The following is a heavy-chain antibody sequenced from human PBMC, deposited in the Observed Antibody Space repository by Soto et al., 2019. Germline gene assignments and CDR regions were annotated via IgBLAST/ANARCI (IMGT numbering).Heavy chain of an antibody. CDR3: ASGGSGGKALNWFDP. J-gene: IGHJ5*02. V-gene: IGHV4-31*11. CDR2: NNNRGDT. Sequence: SETLSLTCAVSGASIDNNGYSWTWIRQHPGKGLEWIGTNNNRGDTYYNPSLKSRLTISLDTSQNHFSLRLNAVTAADTATYYCASGGSGGKALNWFDPGGQGIMVTVSS. D-gene: IGHD6-19*01. CDR1: GASIDNNGYS.